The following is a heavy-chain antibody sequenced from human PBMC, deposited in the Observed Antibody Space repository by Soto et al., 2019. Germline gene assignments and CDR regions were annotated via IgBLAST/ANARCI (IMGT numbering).Heavy chain of an antibody. CDR3: TRVCSGGSCYFDP. D-gene: IGHD2-15*01. J-gene: IGHJ5*02. Sequence: EVQLVESGGGLVQPGGSLKLSCAGSGFIFSASALHWVRQAPGKGLEWVGRVGTKANNFATQYSESVKGRFIISRDDSENTAYLEMDSLKIEDTALYFSTRVCSGGSCYFDPWGQGTQVTVSS. CDR1: GFIFSASA. V-gene: IGHV3-73*01. CDR2: VGTKANNFAT.